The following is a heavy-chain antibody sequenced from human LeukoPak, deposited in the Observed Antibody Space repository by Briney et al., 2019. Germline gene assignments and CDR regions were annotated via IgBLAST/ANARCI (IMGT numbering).Heavy chain of an antibody. CDR3: VRLFTFNDYYYYYGMDV. CDR1: GYTFTGYY. V-gene: IGHV1-2*06. D-gene: IGHD3-3*01. Sequence: ASVKVSCKASGYTFTGYYMHWVRQAPGQGLEWMGRINPNSGGTNYAQKFQGRVTMTRDTSISTAYMELSRLRSDDTAVYYCVRLFTFNDYYYYYGMDVWGQGTTVTVSS. J-gene: IGHJ6*02. CDR2: INPNSGGT.